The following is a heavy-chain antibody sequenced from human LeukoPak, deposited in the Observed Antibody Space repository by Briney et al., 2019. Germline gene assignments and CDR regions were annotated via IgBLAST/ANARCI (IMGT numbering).Heavy chain of an antibody. CDR3: ARAPNDYSNPRLPYY. D-gene: IGHD4-11*01. J-gene: IGHJ4*02. Sequence: SETLSLTCTVSGGSISSSSYYWGWIRQPPGKGLEWIGSIYYSGSTYYNPSLKSRVTISVDTSKNQFSLKLSSVTAADTAVYYCARAPNDYSNPRLPYYWGQGTLVTVSS. CDR1: GGSISSSSYY. CDR2: IYYSGST. V-gene: IGHV4-39*01.